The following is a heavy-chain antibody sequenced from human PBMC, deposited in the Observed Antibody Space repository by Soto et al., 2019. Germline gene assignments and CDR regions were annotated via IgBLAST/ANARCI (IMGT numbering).Heavy chain of an antibody. J-gene: IGHJ6*02. D-gene: IGHD3-22*01. Sequence: SVKVSCKASGGTFSSYAISWVRQAPGQGLEWMGGIILIFGTANYAQKFQGRVTITADESTRTAYMELSSLRSEDTAVYYCASSRLPYYYDISGYQRQYYYGMDAWGQGPTVTVSS. CDR2: IILIFGTA. CDR1: GGTFSSYA. V-gene: IGHV1-69*13. CDR3: ASSRLPYYYDISGYQRQYYYGMDA.